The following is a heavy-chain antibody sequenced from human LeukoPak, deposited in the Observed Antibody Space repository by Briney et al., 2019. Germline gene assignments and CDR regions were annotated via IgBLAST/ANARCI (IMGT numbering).Heavy chain of an antibody. V-gene: IGHV1-69*04. CDR1: GGTFSSYA. Sequence: ASVKVSCKASGGTFSSYAISWVRQAPGQGLEWMGRIIPILGIANYAQKFQGRVTITADKSTSTAYMELSSLRSEDTAVYYCATGEAVAGTVEYFQHWGQGTLVTVSS. J-gene: IGHJ1*01. CDR3: ATGEAVAGTVEYFQH. D-gene: IGHD6-19*01. CDR2: IIPILGIA.